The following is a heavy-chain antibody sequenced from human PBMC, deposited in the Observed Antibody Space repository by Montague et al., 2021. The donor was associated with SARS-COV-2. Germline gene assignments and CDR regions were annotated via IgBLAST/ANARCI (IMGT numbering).Heavy chain of an antibody. Sequence: TLSLTCTVSGGSISSGSYYWSCIRQPAGKGLEWIGRIYSSGSTYYHPSLKSRVTISVDTSKNQFSLKLCSVTAADTAVYYCASVYTVTYYFDYWGRGTLVTVSS. V-gene: IGHV4-61*02. J-gene: IGHJ4*02. D-gene: IGHD4-17*01. CDR2: IYSSGST. CDR3: ASVYTVTYYFDY. CDR1: GGSISSGSYY.